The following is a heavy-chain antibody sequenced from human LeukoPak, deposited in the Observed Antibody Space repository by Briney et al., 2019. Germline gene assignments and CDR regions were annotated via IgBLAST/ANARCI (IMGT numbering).Heavy chain of an antibody. CDR2: INHSGST. D-gene: IGHD3-10*01. V-gene: IGHV4-34*01. CDR1: GGSFSGYY. Sequence: SETLSLTCAVYGGSFSGYYWSWIRQPPGKGLEWIGEINHSGSTNYNPSLKSRVTISVDTSKNQFSLKLSSVTAADTAVYYCARRRYGSGSYPGSDYYYMDVWGKGTTVTISS. CDR3: ARRRYGSGSYPGSDYYYMDV. J-gene: IGHJ6*03.